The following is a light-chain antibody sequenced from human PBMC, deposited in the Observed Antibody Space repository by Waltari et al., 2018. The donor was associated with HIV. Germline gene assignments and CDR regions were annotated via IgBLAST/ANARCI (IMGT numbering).Light chain of an antibody. J-gene: IGKJ1*01. Sequence: AIQMTQFPSSLSASVGDRVTISCRASQGIRTDLGWYQQKPGKAPKLLIYTASSLQSGVPSRFSGSGSGTDFTLTISSLEPEDFATYYCLQDYNFPLTFGQGTKVEIK. V-gene: IGKV1-6*01. CDR2: TAS. CDR3: LQDYNFPLT. CDR1: QGIRTD.